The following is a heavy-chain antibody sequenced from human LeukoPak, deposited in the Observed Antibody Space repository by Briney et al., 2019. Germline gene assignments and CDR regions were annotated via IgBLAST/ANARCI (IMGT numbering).Heavy chain of an antibody. CDR3: ARENYYDSSGLDAFDI. J-gene: IGHJ3*02. V-gene: IGHV3-53*01. CDR2: IYSGGST. Sequence: GGSLRLSCAASRFTVSSNYMSWVRQAPGKGLEWVSVIYSGGSTYYADSVKGRFTVSRDNSKNMLYLQMNSLRAEDTAVYYCARENYYDSSGLDAFDIWGQGTMVTVSS. D-gene: IGHD3-22*01. CDR1: RFTVSSNY.